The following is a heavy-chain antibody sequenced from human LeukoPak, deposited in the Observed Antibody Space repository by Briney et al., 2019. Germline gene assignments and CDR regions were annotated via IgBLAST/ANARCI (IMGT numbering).Heavy chain of an antibody. J-gene: IGHJ4*02. CDR2: ISSSSSGSYK. D-gene: IGHD4-17*01. CDR1: GFTFGIYC. CDR3: AKGGVYGDYYFDY. Sequence: PGGSLRLSCEASGFTFGIYCMNWVRQAPGKGLEWVSSISSSSSGSYKYYADSVKGRFTISGDNSKNTVYLQMNSLRAEDTALYYCAKGGVYGDYYFDYWGQGTLVTVSS. V-gene: IGHV3-21*04.